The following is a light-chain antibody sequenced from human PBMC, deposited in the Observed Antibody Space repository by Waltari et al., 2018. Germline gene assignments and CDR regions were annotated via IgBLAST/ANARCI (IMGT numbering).Light chain of an antibody. CDR1: SPHIGAGYD. CDR3: QSYDSSLSGYVV. V-gene: IGLV1-40*01. CDR2: GNS. Sequence: QSVLTQPPSVSGAPGQRVTIPCTGSSPHIGAGYDVHWYPQLPGTAPKLLIYGNSNRPSGVPDRFSGSKSGTSASLAITGLQAEDEADYYCQSYDSSLSGYVVFGGGTKLTVL. J-gene: IGLJ2*01.